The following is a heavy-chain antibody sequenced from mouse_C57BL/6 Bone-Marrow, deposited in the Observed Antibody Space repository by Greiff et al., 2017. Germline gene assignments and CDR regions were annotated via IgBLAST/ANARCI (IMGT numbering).Heavy chain of an antibody. D-gene: IGHD2-5*01. V-gene: IGHV1-9*01. CDR3: AREGFYSNYVYWYFDV. CDR2: IFPGSGST. CDR1: GYTFTGYW. J-gene: IGHJ1*03. Sequence: QVQLQQSGAELMKPGASVKLSCKATGYTFTGYWIEWVKQRPGHGLEWIGEIFPGSGSTNYNEKFKGKATFTADTSSNTADMQLSSLTTEDSAIYYCAREGFYSNYVYWYFDVWGTGTTVTVSS.